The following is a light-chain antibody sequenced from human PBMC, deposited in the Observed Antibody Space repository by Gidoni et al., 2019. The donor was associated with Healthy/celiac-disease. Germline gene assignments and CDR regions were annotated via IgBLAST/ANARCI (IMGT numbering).Light chain of an antibody. J-gene: IGKJ4*01. V-gene: IGKV1-39*01. CDR2: AAS. Sequence: DIQMTQSPSSLSASVGDRVTITCRASQRISSYLNWYQQKPGKAPKLLIYAASSLQSGVPSRFSGSGSGTDFTLTISSLQPEDFGTYFCQQSYTTRGALTFGGGTKVEIK. CDR1: QRISSY. CDR3: QQSYTTRGALT.